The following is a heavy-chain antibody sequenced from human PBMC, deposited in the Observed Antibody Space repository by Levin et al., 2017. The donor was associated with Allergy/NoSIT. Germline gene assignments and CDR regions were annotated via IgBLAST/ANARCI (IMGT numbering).Heavy chain of an antibody. V-gene: IGHV3-66*01. CDR1: GFTVSSNY. CDR3: AREYPSRANY. J-gene: IGHJ4*02. CDR2: IYSGGST. Sequence: LSLTCAASGFTVSSNYMSWVRQAPGKGLEWVSVIYSGGSTYYADSVKGRFTISRDNSKNTLYLQMNSLRAEDTAVYYCAREYPSRANYWGQGTLVTVSS.